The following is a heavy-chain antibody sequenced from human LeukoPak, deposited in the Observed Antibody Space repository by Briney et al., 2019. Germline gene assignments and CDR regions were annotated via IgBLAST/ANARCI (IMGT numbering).Heavy chain of an antibody. J-gene: IGHJ3*01. V-gene: IGHV3-33*01. CDR3: ARDSAADDNDFDV. D-gene: IGHD6-25*01. Sequence: GGSLRLSCIPSGFSFSSYGMHWVRQAPGKGLGWVAVIWSHGNRKHHSDSVEGRFAISRDNSKNILYLQMNNLRAEDTALYYCARDSAADDNDFDVWGQGTMVTVSS. CDR2: IWSHGNRK. CDR1: GFSFSSYG.